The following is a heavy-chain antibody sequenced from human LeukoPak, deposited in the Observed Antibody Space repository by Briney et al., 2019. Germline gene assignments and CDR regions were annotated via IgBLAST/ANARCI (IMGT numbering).Heavy chain of an antibody. V-gene: IGHV4-39*01. Sequence: SETLSLTCTVSGDSISSSTYYWGWIRQPPGKGLEWIANIYYSGSTYYNPSLKSRVTISVDTSKNQFSLKLSSVTAADTAVYYCARRGYSSGWYGWFDPWGQGTLVTVSS. CDR2: IYYSGST. CDR3: ARRGYSSGWYGWFDP. J-gene: IGHJ5*02. D-gene: IGHD6-19*01. CDR1: GDSISSSTYY.